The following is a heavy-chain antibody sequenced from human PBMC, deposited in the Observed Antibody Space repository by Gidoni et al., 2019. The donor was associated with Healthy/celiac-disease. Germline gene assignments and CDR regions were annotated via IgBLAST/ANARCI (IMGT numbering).Heavy chain of an antibody. Sequence: QVQLVQSGAEVKKPGSSVKVSCKASGGTLSSYALSWVRQAPGQGLEWMGGIIPIFGTANHAQEFQGRVTITADESTSTAYMELSSLRSEDPAVYYCARDPEAYCSSTSCAPGDYWGQGTLVTVSS. CDR3: ARDPEAYCSSTSCAPGDY. D-gene: IGHD2-2*01. CDR2: IIPIFGTA. J-gene: IGHJ4*02. V-gene: IGHV1-69*12. CDR1: GGTLSSYA.